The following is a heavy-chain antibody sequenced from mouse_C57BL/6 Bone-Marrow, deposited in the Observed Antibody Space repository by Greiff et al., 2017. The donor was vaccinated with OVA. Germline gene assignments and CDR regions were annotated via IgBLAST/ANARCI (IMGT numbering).Heavy chain of an antibody. CDR3: AITTVVPNYYAMDY. Sequence: VQLQQSGAELVMPGASVKLSCKASGYTFTSYWMHWVKQRPGQGLEWIGEIDPSDSYTNYNQKFKGKSTLTVDKSSSTAYMQLSSLTSEDSAVYYCAITTVVPNYYAMDYWGQGTSVTVSS. J-gene: IGHJ4*01. D-gene: IGHD1-1*01. V-gene: IGHV1-69*01. CDR1: GYTFTSYW. CDR2: IDPSDSYT.